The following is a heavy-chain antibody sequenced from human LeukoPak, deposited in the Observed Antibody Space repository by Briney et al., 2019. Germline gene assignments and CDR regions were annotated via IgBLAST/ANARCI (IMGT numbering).Heavy chain of an antibody. CDR2: IKQDGSEK. V-gene: IGHV3-7*03. Sequence: PGGSLRLSCAASGFTFSCYWMSWVRQAPGKGLEWVANIKQDGSEKNYVDSVKGRFTISRDNAKNSLYLQMNSLRAEDTAVYYCAKNAPLDYWGQGTLVTVSS. CDR1: GFTFSCYW. CDR3: AKNAPLDY. J-gene: IGHJ4*02.